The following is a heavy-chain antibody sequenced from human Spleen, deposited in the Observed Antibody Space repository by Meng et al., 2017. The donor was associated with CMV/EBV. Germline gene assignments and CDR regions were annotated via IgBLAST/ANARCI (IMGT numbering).Heavy chain of an antibody. V-gene: IGHV3-11*04. CDR2: IGGNSNTI. D-gene: IGHD3-10*01. CDR3: ARDEGFGESLDY. CDR1: GFTISVYY. Sequence: CAASGFTISVYYMIWIRQTPQKGLEWISYIGGNSNTIYYARSVKGRFTVSRDNAKNSVYLQMTSLRVEDTAVYYCARDEGFGESLDYWGQGILVTVSS. J-gene: IGHJ4*02.